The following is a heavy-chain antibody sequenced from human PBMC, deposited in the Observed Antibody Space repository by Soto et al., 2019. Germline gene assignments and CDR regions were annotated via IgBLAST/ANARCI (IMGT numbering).Heavy chain of an antibody. CDR3: ARGRFLLNWNLGHYYYYYGMDV. Sequence: GGSLRLSCAASGFTFSSYAMHWVRQAPGKGLEWVAVISYDGSNKYYADSVKGRFTISRDNSKNTLYLQMNSLRAEDTAVYYCARGRFLLNWNLGHYYYYYGMDVWGQGTTVTVSS. CDR1: GFTFSSYA. J-gene: IGHJ6*02. D-gene: IGHD1-7*01. V-gene: IGHV3-30-3*01. CDR2: ISYDGSNK.